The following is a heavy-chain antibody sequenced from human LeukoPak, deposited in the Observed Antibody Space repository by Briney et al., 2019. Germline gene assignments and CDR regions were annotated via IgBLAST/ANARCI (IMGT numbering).Heavy chain of an antibody. CDR2: IYYSGST. Sequence: SETLSLTCTVSGGSISSYYWSWIRQPPGKGLEWIGYIYYSGSTNYNPSLKSRVTISVDTSKNQFSLKLSSVTAADTAVYYCARLRSYYDSSGSPAFDYWGQGTLVTVSS. CDR3: ARLRSYYDSSGSPAFDY. V-gene: IGHV4-59*01. D-gene: IGHD3-22*01. CDR1: GGSISSYY. J-gene: IGHJ4*02.